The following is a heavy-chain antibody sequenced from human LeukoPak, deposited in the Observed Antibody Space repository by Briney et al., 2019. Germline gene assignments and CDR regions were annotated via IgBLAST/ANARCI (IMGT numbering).Heavy chain of an antibody. V-gene: IGHV3-7*01. D-gene: IGHD3-22*01. J-gene: IGHJ4*02. CDR1: GFTFSSYW. CDR3: AREGDYYDSSGYYPFDY. CDR2: INQDGGEK. Sequence: PGGSLRLSCAASGFTFSSYWMSWVRQAPGKGLEWVANINQDGGEKYYVDSVKGRFTISRDNAKNSLYLQMNSLRAEDTAVYYCAREGDYYDSSGYYPFDYWGQGTLVTVSS.